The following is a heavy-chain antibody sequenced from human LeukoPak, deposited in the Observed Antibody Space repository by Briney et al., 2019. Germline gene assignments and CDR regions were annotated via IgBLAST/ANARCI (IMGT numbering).Heavy chain of an antibody. Sequence: SETLSLTCTVSGGSISSSSYYWGWIRQPPGKGLEWIGSIYYSGSTYYNPSLKSRVTISVDTSKNQFSLKLSSVTAADTAVYYCARRGAYDSSGYNWFDPWGQGTLVTVSS. V-gene: IGHV4-39*07. J-gene: IGHJ5*02. CDR3: ARRGAYDSSGYNWFDP. CDR1: GGSISSSSYY. D-gene: IGHD3-22*01. CDR2: IYYSGST.